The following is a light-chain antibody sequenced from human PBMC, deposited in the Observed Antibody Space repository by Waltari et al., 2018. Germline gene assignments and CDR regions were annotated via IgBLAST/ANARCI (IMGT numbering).Light chain of an antibody. CDR3: HSRDSSGDVV. J-gene: IGLJ2*01. V-gene: IGLV3-19*01. CDR1: SLQTNY. CDR2: GKN. Sequence: SSELTQDPAVSVALGQTVRITCQGDSLQTNYVSWFHQKPGQAPALVIYGKNNRPSGIPDRFSASSSGSTASLTIIGAQAEDEADYYCHSRDSSGDVVIGGGTKLTVV.